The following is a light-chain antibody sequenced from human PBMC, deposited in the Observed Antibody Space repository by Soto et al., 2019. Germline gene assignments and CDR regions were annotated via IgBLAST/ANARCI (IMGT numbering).Light chain of an antibody. J-gene: IGKJ1*01. CDR3: QQYGSSQWT. CDR1: QSVSSSY. V-gene: IGKV3-20*01. Sequence: EIVLTQSPGTLSLSPGERATLSCRASQSVSSSYLAWYQQKPGQAPRLLIYGASSRATGIPDRFSGSGSGTVITLTISRLEPEDFALYYCQQYGSSQWTFGQGTKVEIK. CDR2: GAS.